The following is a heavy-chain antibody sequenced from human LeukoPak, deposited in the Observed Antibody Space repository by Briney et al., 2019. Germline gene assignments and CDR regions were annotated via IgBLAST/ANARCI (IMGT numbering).Heavy chain of an antibody. Sequence: GGSLRLSCAASGFTFSSYWMQWVRQAPGKGLVWVSRIRSDGSSTSYADSVKGRFTISRDNAKNTLYLQMNSLIAEDTAVYCCARNGGDNYGDLEYCGQGTLVTVSS. CDR2: IRSDGSST. CDR1: GFTFSSYW. V-gene: IGHV3-74*01. D-gene: IGHD4-17*01. J-gene: IGHJ4*02. CDR3: ARNGGDNYGDLEY.